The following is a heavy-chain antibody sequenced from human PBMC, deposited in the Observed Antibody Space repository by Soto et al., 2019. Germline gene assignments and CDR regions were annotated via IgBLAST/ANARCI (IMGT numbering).Heavy chain of an antibody. CDR3: ARDGGYGSGSYRFDY. CDR2: IYYSGTT. D-gene: IGHD3-10*01. J-gene: IGHJ4*02. CDR1: GGSISSGGYY. Sequence: PSETLSLTCTVSGGSISSGGYYWSWIRQHPGKGLEWIGFIYYSGTTSYNPSLKSRVTISIDTSKNQFSLKVSSVTAADTAVYYCARDGGYGSGSYRFDYWGQGTLVTVSS. V-gene: IGHV4-31*03.